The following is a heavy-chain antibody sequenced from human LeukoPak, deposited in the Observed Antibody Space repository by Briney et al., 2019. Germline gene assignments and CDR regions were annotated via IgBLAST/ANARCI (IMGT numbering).Heavy chain of an antibody. CDR2: IWYDGSNK. CDR1: GFTFSSYG. D-gene: IGHD3-16*01. V-gene: IGHV3-33*03. Sequence: GGSLRLSCAASGFTFSSYGMHWVRQAPGKGLEWVAVIWYDGSNKYYADSVKGRFTVSRDNAKNTLYLQMNSLRAEDTAVYYCAARSPASFAYDYWGQGTLVTVSS. CDR3: AARSPASFAYDY. J-gene: IGHJ4*02.